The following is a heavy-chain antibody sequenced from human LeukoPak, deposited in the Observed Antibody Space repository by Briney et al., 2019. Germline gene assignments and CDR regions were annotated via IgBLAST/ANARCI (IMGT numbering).Heavy chain of an antibody. CDR2: INHSGTT. J-gene: IGHJ4*02. CDR3: ARGGLANYFDY. V-gene: IGHV4-34*01. D-gene: IGHD3/OR15-3a*01. CDR1: DGSINNYF. Sequence: SETLSLTCTVSDGSINNYFWSWIRQPPGMGLEWIGEINHSGTTNYNPSLKSRVTISVDTSKNQFSLKLTSVTAADTAVYYCARGGLANYFDYWGQGTLVPVSS.